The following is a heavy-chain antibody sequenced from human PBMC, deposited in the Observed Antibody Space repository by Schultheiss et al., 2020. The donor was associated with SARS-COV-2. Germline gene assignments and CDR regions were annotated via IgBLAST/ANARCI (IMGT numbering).Heavy chain of an antibody. CDR2: ISAYNGNT. D-gene: IGHD3-22*01. Sequence: GESLKISCKASGYTFTSYGISWVRQAPGQGLEWMGWISAYNGNTNYAQKLQGRVTMTRDTSISTAYMELSSLGSDDTALYYCARANYYESGGYYFDYFDPWGQGTLVTVSS. CDR1: GYTFTSYG. J-gene: IGHJ5*02. CDR3: ARANYYESGGYYFDYFDP. V-gene: IGHV1-18*01.